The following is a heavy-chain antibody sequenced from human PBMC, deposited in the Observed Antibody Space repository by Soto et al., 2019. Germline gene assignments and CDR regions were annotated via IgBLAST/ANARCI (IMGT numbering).Heavy chain of an antibody. Sequence: GGSLRLSCAASGFTFSSYGMHWVRQAPGKGLEWVAVISYDGSNKYYADSVKGRFTISRDDSKNTLYLQMNSLRAEDTAVYYCAKDVTIFGVVTDYYYYGMDVWGQGTTVTVSS. CDR1: GFTFSSYG. J-gene: IGHJ6*02. D-gene: IGHD3-3*01. CDR2: ISYDGSNK. V-gene: IGHV3-30*18. CDR3: AKDVTIFGVVTDYYYYGMDV.